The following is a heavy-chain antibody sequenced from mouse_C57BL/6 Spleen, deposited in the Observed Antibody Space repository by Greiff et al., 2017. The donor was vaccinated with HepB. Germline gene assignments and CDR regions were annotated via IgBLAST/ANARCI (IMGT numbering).Heavy chain of an antibody. D-gene: IGHD2-12*01. CDR2: IDPSDSYT. CDR1: GYTFTSYW. V-gene: IGHV1-69*01. J-gene: IGHJ4*01. CDR3: ARALYPYYYAMDY. Sequence: VQLQQPGAELVMPGASVKLSCKASGYTFTSYWMHWVKQRPGQGLEWIGEIDPSDSYTNYNQKFKGKSTLTVDKSSSTAYMQLSSLTSEDSAVYYCARALYPYYYAMDYWGQGTSVTVSS.